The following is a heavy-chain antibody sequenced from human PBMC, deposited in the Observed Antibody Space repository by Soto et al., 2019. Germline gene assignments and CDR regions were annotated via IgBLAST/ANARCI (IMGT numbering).Heavy chain of an antibody. D-gene: IGHD6-19*01. V-gene: IGHV6-1*01. J-gene: IGHJ4*02. CDR3: ARGVAGSGFDL. CDR2: TYYRSNWRH. CDR1: GDSVSSNTAA. Sequence: PSQTLSLTCVISGDSVSSNTAAWNLIRSSPSRGLEWLGRTYYRSNWRHDYAVSVKSRITVNPDTSKNHFSLQLNSVTPDDTAVYYCARGVAGSGFDLWGQGTLVTVYS.